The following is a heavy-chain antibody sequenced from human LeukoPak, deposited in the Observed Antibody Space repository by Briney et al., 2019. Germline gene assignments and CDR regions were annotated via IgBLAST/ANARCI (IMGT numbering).Heavy chain of an antibody. D-gene: IGHD1-1*01. V-gene: IGHV3-23*01. CDR3: ASEDNLFDY. J-gene: IGHJ4*02. Sequence: GSGDSTNYADSVKGRFTTSRDNSKNTVSLQMNSLRVEDTATYYCASEDNLFDYWGQGTLVTVAS. CDR2: GSGDST.